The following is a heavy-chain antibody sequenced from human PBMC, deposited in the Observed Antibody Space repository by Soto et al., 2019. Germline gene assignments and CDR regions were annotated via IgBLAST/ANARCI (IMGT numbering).Heavy chain of an antibody. CDR2: IYYSGST. V-gene: IGHV4-30-4*01. Sequence: PSETLSLTCTVSGGSISSGDYYWSWTRQPPGKGLEWIGYIYYSGSTYYNPSLKSRVTISVDTSKNQFSLKLSSVTAADTAVYYCARDPMDIVVVPALNYGMDVWGQGTTVTVSS. D-gene: IGHD2-2*03. CDR3: ARDPMDIVVVPALNYGMDV. CDR1: GGSISSGDYY. J-gene: IGHJ6*02.